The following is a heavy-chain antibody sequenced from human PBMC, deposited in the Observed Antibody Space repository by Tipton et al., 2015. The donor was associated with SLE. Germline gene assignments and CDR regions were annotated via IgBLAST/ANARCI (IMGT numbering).Heavy chain of an antibody. Sequence: LRLSCTVSGGSISSYYWGWIRQPPGKGLEWIGSIYYSGSTYYNPSLKSRVTISVDTSKNQFSLKLSSVTAADTAVYYCASAPPYYDFWSGPNWYFDLWGRGTLVTVSS. V-gene: IGHV4-39*01. CDR3: ASAPPYYDFWSGPNWYFDL. CDR2: IYYSGST. CDR1: GGSISSYY. J-gene: IGHJ2*01. D-gene: IGHD3-3*01.